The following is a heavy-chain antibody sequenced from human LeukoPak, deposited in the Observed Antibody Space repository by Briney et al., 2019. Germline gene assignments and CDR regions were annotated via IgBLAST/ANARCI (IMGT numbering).Heavy chain of an antibody. D-gene: IGHD6-19*01. CDR2: IYSDAGST. CDR1: GFTFSSDW. CDR3: VRGLGGWRDY. J-gene: IGHJ4*02. V-gene: IGHV3-74*01. Sequence: SGGSLRLSCAASGFTFSSDWMHWVRQAPGKGLVWVSRIYSDAGSTNYADSVKDRFTISRDNAKSTLYLQMNSLRAEDTAVYYCVRGLGGWRDYWGQGTLVTVSS.